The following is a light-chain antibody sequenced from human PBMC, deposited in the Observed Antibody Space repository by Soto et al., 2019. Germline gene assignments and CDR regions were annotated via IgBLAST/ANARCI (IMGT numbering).Light chain of an antibody. CDR1: SSNIGSNY. CDR2: NNN. J-gene: IGLJ1*01. V-gene: IGLV1-47*02. Sequence: QAVLTQPPSTSGTPGQGVTISCSGSSSNIGSNYVYWYQQLPGTAPKLLIYNNNQRPSGVPDRFSASKSGTSASLAIRGPGSDDEAAYYCSSWEGSRGGFVFGAGTKLTVL. CDR3: SSWEGSRGGFV.